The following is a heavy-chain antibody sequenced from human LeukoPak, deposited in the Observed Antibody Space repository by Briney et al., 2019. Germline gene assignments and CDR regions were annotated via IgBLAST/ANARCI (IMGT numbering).Heavy chain of an antibody. CDR2: INHSGST. Sequence: SETLSLTCAVYGGSFSGYYWSWIRQPPGKGLEWIGEINHSGSTNYNPSLKSRVTIPVDTSKNQFSLKLSSVTAADTTVYYCARGATIRFLEWLLSRTNWFDPWGQGTLVTVSS. V-gene: IGHV4-34*01. CDR1: GGSFSGYY. D-gene: IGHD3-3*01. CDR3: ARGATIRFLEWLLSRTNWFDP. J-gene: IGHJ5*02.